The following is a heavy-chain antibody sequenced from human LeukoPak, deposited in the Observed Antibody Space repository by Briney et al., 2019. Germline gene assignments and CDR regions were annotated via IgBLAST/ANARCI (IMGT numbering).Heavy chain of an antibody. CDR1: GDSVSSNSAA. J-gene: IGHJ4*02. Sequence: SQTLSLTCAISGDSVSSNSAAWNWIRQSPSRGLEWLGRTYYRSKWYNAYAVSLKSRITINPNTSKHQFSLQLNSMTPEDTAVYYCAKAYSSGWSSFDYWGQGTLVTVSS. CDR3: AKAYSSGWSSFDY. D-gene: IGHD6-19*01. CDR2: TYYRSKWYN. V-gene: IGHV6-1*01.